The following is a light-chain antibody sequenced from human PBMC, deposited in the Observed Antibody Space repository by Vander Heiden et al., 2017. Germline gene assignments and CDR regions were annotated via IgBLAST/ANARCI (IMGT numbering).Light chain of an antibody. Sequence: ILMTQSPLSLPVTPGEPASISCRSSQSLMHGNGYNYLHWYLQKPGQSPQLLIYLGSLRTSGVPDRFSSSGSGTDFTLKISRVEAEDVGVYYCMQTLQTPWTFGQGTKVEIK. J-gene: IGKJ1*01. CDR1: QSLMHGNGYNY. CDR3: MQTLQTPWT. CDR2: LGS. V-gene: IGKV2-28*01.